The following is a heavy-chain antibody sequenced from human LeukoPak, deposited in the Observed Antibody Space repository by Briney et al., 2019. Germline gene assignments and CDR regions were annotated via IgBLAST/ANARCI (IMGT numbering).Heavy chain of an antibody. V-gene: IGHV3-74*01. CDR1: GFAFSSYW. CDR2: INSDGSST. D-gene: IGHD5-18*01. Sequence: GGSLRLSCAASGFAFSSYWMHWVRQAPGKGLVWVSRINSDGSSTSYADSVKGRFTISRDNAKNTLYLQMNSLRAEDTAVYYCARFGGGYSYGPWGQGTLVTVSS. CDR3: ARFGGGYSYGP. J-gene: IGHJ5*02.